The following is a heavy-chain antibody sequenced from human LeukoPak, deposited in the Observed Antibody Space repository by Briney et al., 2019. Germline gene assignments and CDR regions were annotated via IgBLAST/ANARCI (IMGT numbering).Heavy chain of an antibody. CDR2: INPSGGST. CDR1: GYTFTSYY. J-gene: IGHJ3*02. D-gene: IGHD1-26*01. CDR3: ARVPRPDLPKSVVGSYLDAFDI. V-gene: IGHV1-46*01. Sequence: ASVKVSCKASGYTFTSYYMHWVRQAPGQGLEWMGIINPSGGSTSYAQKFQGRVTMTRDMSTSTVYMELSSLRSEDTAVYYCARVPRPDLPKSVVGSYLDAFDIWGQGTMVTVSS.